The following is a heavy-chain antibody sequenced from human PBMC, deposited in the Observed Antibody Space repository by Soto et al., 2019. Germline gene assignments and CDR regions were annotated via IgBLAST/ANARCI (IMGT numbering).Heavy chain of an antibody. D-gene: IGHD3-9*01. Sequence: QVQLQESGPGLLKPSETLSLTCNVSGGSISTYYWSWIRQSPGKRLEWIGYINNSGSTNYNPSLKSRVALSVDTSRKQFSLKLTSVTAADTAVYYCARTLRSPGYQWFDAWGQGALVTVSS. J-gene: IGHJ5*02. V-gene: IGHV4-59*01. CDR1: GGSISTYY. CDR3: ARTLRSPGYQWFDA. CDR2: INNSGST.